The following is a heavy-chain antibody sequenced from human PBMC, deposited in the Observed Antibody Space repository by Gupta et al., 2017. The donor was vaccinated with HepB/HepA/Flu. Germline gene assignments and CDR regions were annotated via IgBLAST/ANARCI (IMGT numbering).Heavy chain of an antibody. CDR1: GGSISSSNW. D-gene: IGHD1-26*01. CDR3: ARDGGVGAHARRFDY. CDR2: IYHSGST. V-gene: IGHV4-4*02. J-gene: IGHJ4*02. Sequence: QVQLQESGPGLVKPSGTLSLTRAVSGGSISSSNWWSWVRQPPGKGLEWIGEIYHSGSTNYNPSLKSRVTISVDKSKNQFSLKLSSVTAADTAVYYCARDGGVGAHARRFDYWGQGTLVTVSS.